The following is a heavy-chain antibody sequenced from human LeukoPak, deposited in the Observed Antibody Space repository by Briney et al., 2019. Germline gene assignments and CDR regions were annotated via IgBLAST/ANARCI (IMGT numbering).Heavy chain of an antibody. J-gene: IGHJ5*02. D-gene: IGHD3-10*01. CDR3: ARDGDYYGSGSYSLFQNWFDP. CDR2: TYHSGST. Sequence: SETLSLTCAVSGYSISSGYYWGWIRQPPGKGLEWIGSTYHSGSTYYNPSLKSRVTISVDTSKNQFSLKLSSVTAADTAVYYCARDGDYYGSGSYSLFQNWFDPWGQGTLVTVSS. V-gene: IGHV4-38-2*02. CDR1: GYSISSGYY.